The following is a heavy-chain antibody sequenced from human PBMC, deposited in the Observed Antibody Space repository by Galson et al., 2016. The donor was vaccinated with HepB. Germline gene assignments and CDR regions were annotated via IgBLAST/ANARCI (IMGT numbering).Heavy chain of an antibody. CDR3: ARHGETFGVPSANPWFDP. CDR2: VDNSGSS. V-gene: IGHV4-39*01. CDR1: GGSISGDYFF. D-gene: IGHD3-3*01. Sequence: ETLSLTCTVSGGSISGDYFFWVWIRQSPGKGLEWIGSVDNSGSSYYGPSLNSRVTTSIDTPKNQLSLQLTSATAAETALYYCARHGETFGVPSANPWFDPWGQGALVAVYS. J-gene: IGHJ5*02.